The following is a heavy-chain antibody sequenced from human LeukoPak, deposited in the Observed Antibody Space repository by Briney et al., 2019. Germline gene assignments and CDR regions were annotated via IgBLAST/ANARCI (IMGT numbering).Heavy chain of an antibody. J-gene: IGHJ3*02. Sequence: SETLSLTCAVSGYSISSGYYWGWIRHPPGKGLEWIGGIYHSGSTYYNPSLKSRVTISVDTSKNQFSLKLSSVTAADTAVYYCARHSTSSTTDAFDIWGQGTMVTVSS. CDR3: ARHSTSSTTDAFDI. D-gene: IGHD6-13*01. CDR1: GYSISSGYY. V-gene: IGHV4-38-2*01. CDR2: IYHSGST.